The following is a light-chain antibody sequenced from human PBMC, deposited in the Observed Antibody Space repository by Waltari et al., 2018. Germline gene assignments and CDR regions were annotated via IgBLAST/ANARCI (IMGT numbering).Light chain of an antibody. CDR2: DVS. Sequence: QSALTQPRSVSGSPGQSVTISCTGTSSDVGGYNYVSWYQQHPGKAPKLMIYDVSKRPSGVPDRFSGSKSGNTASLTISGLQAEDEAEYYCCSYAGSYTCVVFGGGTKLTVL. J-gene: IGLJ3*02. V-gene: IGLV2-11*01. CDR1: SSDVGGYNY. CDR3: CSYAGSYTCVV.